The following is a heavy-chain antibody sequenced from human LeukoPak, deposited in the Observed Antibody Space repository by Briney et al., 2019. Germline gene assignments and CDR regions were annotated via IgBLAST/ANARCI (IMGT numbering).Heavy chain of an antibody. Sequence: PSETLSLTCTVSGGSISSSSYYWGWIRQPPGKGLEWIGSIYYSGSTYYNPSLKSRVTISVDTSKNQFSLKLSSVTAADTAVYYCARLGGYSSSDFDYWGQGTLVTVSS. CDR3: ARLGGYSSSDFDY. CDR2: IYYSGST. CDR1: GGSISSSSYY. D-gene: IGHD6-6*01. J-gene: IGHJ4*02. V-gene: IGHV4-39*01.